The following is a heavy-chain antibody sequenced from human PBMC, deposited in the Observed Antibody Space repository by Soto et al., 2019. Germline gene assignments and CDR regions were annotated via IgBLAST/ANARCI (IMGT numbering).Heavy chain of an antibody. CDR2: IYYSGST. CDR3: ARPIYGDYVVNY. J-gene: IGHJ4*02. Sequence: QLQLQESGPGLVKPSETLSLTCTVSGGSISSISYYWVWIRQPPGKGLEWIGSIYYSGSTYYNPSLKSRVTISVDTSKNQFSLKLSSVTAADTAVSYCARPIYGDYVVNYWGQGTLVTVSS. V-gene: IGHV4-39*01. CDR1: GGSISSISYY. D-gene: IGHD4-17*01.